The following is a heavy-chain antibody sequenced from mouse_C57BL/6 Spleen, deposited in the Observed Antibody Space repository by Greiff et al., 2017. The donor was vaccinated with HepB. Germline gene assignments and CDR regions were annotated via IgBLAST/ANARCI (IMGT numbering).Heavy chain of an antibody. CDR3: AKEGIGYYDGLYYFDY. CDR2: INPNYGTT. D-gene: IGHD2-3*01. J-gene: IGHJ2*01. Sequence: EVKLVESGPELVKPGASVKISCKASGYSFTDYNMNWVKQSNGKSLEWIGVINPNYGTTSYNQKFKGKATLTVDQSSSTAYMQLNSLTSEDSAVYYCAKEGIGYYDGLYYFDYWGQGTTLTVSS. V-gene: IGHV1-39*01. CDR1: GYSFTDYN.